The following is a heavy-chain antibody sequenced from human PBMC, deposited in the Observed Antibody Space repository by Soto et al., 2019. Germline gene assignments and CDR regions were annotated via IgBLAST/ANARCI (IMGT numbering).Heavy chain of an antibody. V-gene: IGHV4-59*01. D-gene: IGHD2-21*02. Sequence: SETLSLTCTVSGGSISSYYWSWIRQPPGKGLEWIGYMYNTGSTIYNPSLKSRVTISVDTSKNQFSLKLNSVSAADTAVYYCARDLWGYCGADCYPLDVWGQGTTVTVS. CDR1: GGSISSYY. CDR3: ARDLWGYCGADCYPLDV. J-gene: IGHJ6*02. CDR2: MYNTGST.